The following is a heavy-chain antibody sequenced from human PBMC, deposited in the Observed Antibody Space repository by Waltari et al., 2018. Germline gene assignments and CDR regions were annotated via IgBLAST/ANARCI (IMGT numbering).Heavy chain of an antibody. D-gene: IGHD6-13*01. CDR1: GFTFDDYG. V-gene: IGHV3-20*01. Sequence: EVQLVESGGGVVRPGGSLRLSCAASGFTFDDYGMSWVRQAPGKGLEWVSGINWNGGSTGYADSVKGRFTISRDNAKNSLYLQMNSLRAEDTALYHCARGGSSWYWASWYYYMDVWGKGTTVTISS. CDR3: ARGGSSWYWASWYYYMDV. CDR2: INWNGGST. J-gene: IGHJ6*03.